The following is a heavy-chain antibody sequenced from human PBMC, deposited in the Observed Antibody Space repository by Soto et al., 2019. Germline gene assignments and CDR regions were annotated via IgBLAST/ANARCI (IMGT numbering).Heavy chain of an antibody. CDR3: AGLSSGNYRAIDY. V-gene: IGHV3-53*01. Sequence: EVQLVESGGGLIQPGGSLRLSCAASAFTISSKHMNWVRQTPGKGLEWVAVIYTGGSAYYADSGKGRFIISRDNSKNTLYLQMNSLRAEDTAVYYCAGLSSGNYRAIDYWGQGALVTVSS. D-gene: IGHD1-26*01. CDR1: AFTISSKH. J-gene: IGHJ4*02. CDR2: IYTGGSA.